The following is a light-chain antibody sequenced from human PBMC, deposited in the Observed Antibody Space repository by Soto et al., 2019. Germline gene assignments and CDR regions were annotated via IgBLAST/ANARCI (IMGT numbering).Light chain of an antibody. CDR2: GNN. Sequence: QSVLTQPPSVSGAPGQRVTISCTGSSSNIGAGYDVHWYQQLPGTAPKLLIYGNNNRPSGVPDRFSGSKSGTSASLAITGLQAEDEAGYYCQSYDSSLSAYVFGTGTKLTVL. J-gene: IGLJ1*01. V-gene: IGLV1-40*01. CDR3: QSYDSSLSAYV. CDR1: SSNIGAGYD.